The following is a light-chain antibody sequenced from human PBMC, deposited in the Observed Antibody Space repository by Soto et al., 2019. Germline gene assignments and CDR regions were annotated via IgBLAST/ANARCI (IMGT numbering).Light chain of an antibody. CDR2: EVS. CDR3: SSYTRSSTYV. J-gene: IGLJ1*01. Sequence: QSALTQSASVSGSPGQSITISCTGTSSDVGGYNYVSWYQQHPCEAPKRMIYEVSNRPSGVSNRFFGSKSGNTASLTISGLQADDEADYYCSSYTRSSTYVFGSGTKVTVL. CDR1: SSDVGGYNY. V-gene: IGLV2-14*01.